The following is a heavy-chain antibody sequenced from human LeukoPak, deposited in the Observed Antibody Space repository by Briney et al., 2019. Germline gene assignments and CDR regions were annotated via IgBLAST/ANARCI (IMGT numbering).Heavy chain of an antibody. J-gene: IGHJ6*03. V-gene: IGHV1-2*02. D-gene: IGHD3-3*01. CDR1: GYTFFGYY. CDR2: INPNSGGT. CDR3: ARDGEYYDFWGGSYIPPRGNYYYMDV. Sequence: ASVKVSCKASGYTFFGYYMHWVRQAPGQGLEWMGWINPNSGGTNYAQKFQGRVTMTRDTSISTAYMELSRLRSDDTAVYYCARDGEYYDFWGGSYIPPRGNYYYMDVWGKGTTVTVSS.